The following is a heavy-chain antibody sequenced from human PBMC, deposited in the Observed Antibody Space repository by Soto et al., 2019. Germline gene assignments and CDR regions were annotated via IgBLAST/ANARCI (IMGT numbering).Heavy chain of an antibody. CDR2: ISYDGSNK. CDR1: GFTFSSYG. CDR3: AKVSFYSSGWFHGMDV. Sequence: GGSLRLSCAASGFTFSSYGMHWVRQAPGKGLEWVAVISYDGSNKYYADSVKGRFTISRDNSKNTLYLQMNSLRAEDTAVYYCAKVSFYSSGWFHGMDVWGQGTMVTVS. J-gene: IGHJ6*02. D-gene: IGHD6-19*01. V-gene: IGHV3-30*18.